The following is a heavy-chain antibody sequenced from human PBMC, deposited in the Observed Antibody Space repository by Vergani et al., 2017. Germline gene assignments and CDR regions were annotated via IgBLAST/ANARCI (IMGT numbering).Heavy chain of an antibody. Sequence: EVQLVESGGGLVQPGGSLRLSCAASGFTFSSYWMSWVRQAPGKGLEWVANIKQDGSEKYYVDSVKGRFTISRDNAKNSLYLQMNSLRAEDTAVYYCARSRTPHSNRAAAGRGWFDPWGQGTLVTVSS. CDR2: IKQDGSEK. V-gene: IGHV3-7*02. CDR3: ARSRTPHSNRAAAGRGWFDP. D-gene: IGHD6-13*01. CDR1: GFTFSSYW. J-gene: IGHJ5*02.